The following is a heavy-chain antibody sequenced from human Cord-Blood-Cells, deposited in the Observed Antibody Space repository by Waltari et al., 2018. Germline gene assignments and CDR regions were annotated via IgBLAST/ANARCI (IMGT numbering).Heavy chain of an antibody. V-gene: IGHV1-69*01. D-gene: IGHD1-26*01. CDR2: IIPSFGTA. CDR1: GGTFSSYA. CDR3: ASLSWELLSGRWFDP. Sequence: QVQLVQSGAEVKKPGSSVKVSCKASGGTFSSYAISCVRQDPGQGREWMGGIIPSFGTANYAQKFQGRVTITADESTSTAYMELSSLRSEDTAVYYCASLSWELLSGRWFDPWGQGTLVTVSS. J-gene: IGHJ5*02.